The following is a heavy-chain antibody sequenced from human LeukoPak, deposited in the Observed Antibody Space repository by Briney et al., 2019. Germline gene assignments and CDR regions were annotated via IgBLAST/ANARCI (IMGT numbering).Heavy chain of an antibody. CDR2: ISAYNGNT. D-gene: IGHD3-22*01. Sequence: ASVKVSCKASGYTFTSYGISWVRQAPGQGLEWMGWISAYNGNTNYAQKLQGRVTMTTDTSTSTAYMELRSLRSDDTAVYYCARAFLNYYDSSGYYSDYWGQGTLVTVSS. CDR1: GYTFTSYG. J-gene: IGHJ4*02. CDR3: ARAFLNYYDSSGYYSDY. V-gene: IGHV1-18*01.